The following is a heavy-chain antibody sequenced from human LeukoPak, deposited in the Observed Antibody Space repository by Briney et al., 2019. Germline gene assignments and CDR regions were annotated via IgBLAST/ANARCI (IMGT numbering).Heavy chain of an antibody. Sequence: GGSLRLSCAASGFTFGSYGMNWVRQAPGKGLEWVSSISSSSSYIYYADSVKGRFTISRDNAKNSLYLQMNSLRAEDTAVYYCARDDTAMALFDYWGQGTLVTVSS. CDR1: GFTFGSYG. CDR2: ISSSSSYI. J-gene: IGHJ4*02. CDR3: ARDDTAMALFDY. V-gene: IGHV3-21*01. D-gene: IGHD5-18*01.